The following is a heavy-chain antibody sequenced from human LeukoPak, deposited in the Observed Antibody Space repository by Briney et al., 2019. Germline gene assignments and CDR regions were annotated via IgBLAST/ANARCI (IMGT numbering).Heavy chain of an antibody. D-gene: IGHD3-10*01. V-gene: IGHV3-53*01. Sequence: GGSLRLSCAASGFTVSNNYMSWVRQAPGKGLEWVSVIYSGGSTYYADSVKGRFTISRDNSKNTLYLQMNSLRAEDTAVYYCARSPWVRGVIIFGMDVWGQGTTVTVSS. CDR3: ARSPWVRGVIIFGMDV. J-gene: IGHJ6*02. CDR2: IYSGGST. CDR1: GFTVSNNY.